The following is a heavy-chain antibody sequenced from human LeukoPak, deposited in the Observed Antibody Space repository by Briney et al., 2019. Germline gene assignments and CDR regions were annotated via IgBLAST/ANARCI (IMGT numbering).Heavy chain of an antibody. Sequence: GGSLRLSCAASGFTFSSYAMHWVRQAPGKGLEWVAVISYEYYADSVKGRFTISRGNSKNTLYLQMNSLRAEDTAVYYCARPGIAVADQYYFDYWGQGTLVTVSS. J-gene: IGHJ4*02. D-gene: IGHD6-19*01. CDR3: ARPGIAVADQYYFDY. CDR2: ISYE. CDR1: GFTFSSYA. V-gene: IGHV3-30*04.